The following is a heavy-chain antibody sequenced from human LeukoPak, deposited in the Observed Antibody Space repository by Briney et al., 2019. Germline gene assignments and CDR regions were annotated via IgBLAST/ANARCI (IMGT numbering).Heavy chain of an antibody. V-gene: IGHV3-23*01. Sequence: GGSLRLSCAASGFTFSGYAMSWVRQAPGKGLEWVSANSGNGGTTYYADSVKGRFTVSRDNSKNTVYLQMNSLRAEDTAVYYCAKQSNWALYYFDYWGQGTLVTVSS. CDR2: NSGNGGTT. D-gene: IGHD1-1*01. CDR1: GFTFSGYA. CDR3: AKQSNWALYYFDY. J-gene: IGHJ4*02.